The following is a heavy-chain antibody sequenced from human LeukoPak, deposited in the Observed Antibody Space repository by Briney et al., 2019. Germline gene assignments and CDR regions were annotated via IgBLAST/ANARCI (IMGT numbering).Heavy chain of an antibody. Sequence: SETLSLTCNVSGGSISEYYWSWIRLSPGKGLEWIGHFYSAGTTKYNPSFKSRVTISGDTSKNQASLSLTSATAADSAVYYCAKEIVLMMSGHPSPYFMDVWGRGTTVAVSS. V-gene: IGHV4-59*01. CDR3: AKEIVLMMSGHPSPYFMDV. D-gene: IGHD2-8*01. CDR1: GGSISEYY. CDR2: FYSAGTT. J-gene: IGHJ6*03.